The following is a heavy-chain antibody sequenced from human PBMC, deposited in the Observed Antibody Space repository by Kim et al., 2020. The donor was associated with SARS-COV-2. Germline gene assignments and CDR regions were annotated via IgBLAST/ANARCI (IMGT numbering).Heavy chain of an antibody. J-gene: IGHJ4*02. Sequence: GGSLRLSCAASGFTFSSYGMHWVRPAPGMGLEWVAVISYDGSNKYYADSVKGRFTISRDNSKNTLYLQMNSLRAEDTAVYYCAKDGPDILTGYYMDYWGQGTLVTVSS. CDR3: AKDGPDILTGYYMDY. CDR2: ISYDGSNK. CDR1: GFTFSSYG. D-gene: IGHD3-9*01. V-gene: IGHV3-30*18.